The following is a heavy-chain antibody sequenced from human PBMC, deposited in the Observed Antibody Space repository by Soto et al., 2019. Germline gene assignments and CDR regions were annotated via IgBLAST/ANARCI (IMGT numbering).Heavy chain of an antibody. D-gene: IGHD3-9*01. Sequence: GASVKVSCKASGGTFSSYAISWVLQAPGQGLEWMGGIIPIFGTANYAQKFQGRVTITADKSTSTAYMELSSLRSEDTAVYYCARGQDYDILTGYNWFDPWGQGTLVTVS. J-gene: IGHJ5*02. CDR2: IIPIFGTA. CDR3: ARGQDYDILTGYNWFDP. CDR1: GGTFSSYA. V-gene: IGHV1-69*06.